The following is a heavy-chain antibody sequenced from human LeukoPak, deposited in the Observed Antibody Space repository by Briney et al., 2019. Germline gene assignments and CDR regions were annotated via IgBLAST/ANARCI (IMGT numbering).Heavy chain of an antibody. CDR2: ISGSGGST. CDR3: AKGEAYDFWSGHYNY. V-gene: IGHV3-23*01. J-gene: IGHJ4*02. Sequence: LPGGSLRLSCAASGFTFSSYAMSGVRQAPGKGLEWVSAISGSGGSTYYADSVKGRFTISRDNSKNTLYLQMNSLRAEDTAVYYCAKGEAYDFWSGHYNYWGQGTLVTVSS. D-gene: IGHD3-3*01. CDR1: GFTFSSYA.